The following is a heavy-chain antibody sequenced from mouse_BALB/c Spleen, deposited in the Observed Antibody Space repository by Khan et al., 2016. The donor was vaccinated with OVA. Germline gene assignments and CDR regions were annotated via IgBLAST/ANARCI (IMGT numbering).Heavy chain of an antibody. J-gene: IGHJ2*01. D-gene: IGHD2-1*01. CDR3: ARSEDGNPYYFDY. CDR1: GYSITSDYV. CDR2: ISYSGST. V-gene: IGHV3-2*02. Sequence: EVQLQESGPGLVKPSQSLSLTCTVTGYSITSDYVWNWIRQFPGNKLEWMGYISYSGSTSYNPSLKSRISITRDTSKNQFFLQLNSVTTEDTATYYCARSEDGNPYYFDYWGQGTTLTVSS.